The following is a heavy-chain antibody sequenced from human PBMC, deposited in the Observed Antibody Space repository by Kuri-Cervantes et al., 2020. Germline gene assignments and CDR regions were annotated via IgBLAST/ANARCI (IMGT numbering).Heavy chain of an antibody. Sequence: GGSLRLSCAASGFTFSSYAMHWVRQAPGKGLEWVVVISYDGSNKYYADSVKGRFTISRDNSKNTLYLQMNSLRAEDTAVYYCARDRGSGWYAYYFDYWGQGTLVTVSS. CDR1: GFTFSSYA. V-gene: IGHV3-30-3*01. CDR3: ARDRGSGWYAYYFDY. CDR2: ISYDGSNK. D-gene: IGHD6-19*01. J-gene: IGHJ4*02.